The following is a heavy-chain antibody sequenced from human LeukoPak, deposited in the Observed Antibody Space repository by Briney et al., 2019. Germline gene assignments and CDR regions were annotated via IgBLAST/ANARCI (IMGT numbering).Heavy chain of an antibody. Sequence: GGSLRLSCAASGFTFSSYAMSWVRQAPGKGLEWVSAISGSGGRIYYGASVKGRFTISRDNSKNTLNLQMNSLRAEDTAVYYCATSLTQYYYYYYYMDVWGKGTTVTVSS. V-gene: IGHV3-23*01. J-gene: IGHJ6*03. CDR2: ISGSGGRI. CDR1: GFTFSSYA. D-gene: IGHD4-23*01. CDR3: ATSLTQYYYYYYYMDV.